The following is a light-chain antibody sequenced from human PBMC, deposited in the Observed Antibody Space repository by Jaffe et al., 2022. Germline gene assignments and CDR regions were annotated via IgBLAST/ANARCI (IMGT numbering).Light chain of an antibody. CDR2: DAS. CDR1: QYSRTS. CDR3: QQYYEFPMT. V-gene: IGKV1-8*01. J-gene: IGKJ5*01. Sequence: AIRMTQSPSSLSASPGDRVTITCRASQYSRTSVAWYQQKPGSGPQVIIYDASTLQTGVPSRFNGRGSGTDFTLTISSLHSEDFAVYFCQQYYEFPMTFGQGTRLEIK.